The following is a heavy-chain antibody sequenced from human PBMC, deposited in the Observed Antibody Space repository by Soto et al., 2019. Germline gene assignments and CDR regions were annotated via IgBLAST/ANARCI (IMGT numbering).Heavy chain of an antibody. V-gene: IGHV1-69*01. CDR2: IIPFFGTA. D-gene: IGHD4-17*01. CDR3: AKSAPMDAGDKYYYDF. J-gene: IGHJ4*02. CDR1: GGTFSTFG. Sequence: QVQLVQSGTEVKKTGSSVKVSCKASGGTFSTFGISWVRQAPGQGLEWMGGIIPFFGTARYSQKFEDRITITADESTNRVYMDLRSLTSQDTAIYYCAKSAPMDAGDKYYYDFWGQGALVTVSS.